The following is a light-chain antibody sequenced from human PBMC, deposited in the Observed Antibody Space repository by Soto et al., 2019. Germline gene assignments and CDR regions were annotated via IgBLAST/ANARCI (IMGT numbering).Light chain of an antibody. CDR1: QGISSW. V-gene: IGKV1-12*01. CDR3: QQSNSFPYT. Sequence: DIQMTQAPSSVSASVGDRVTITCRASQGISSWLAWYQHKPGKAPKLLIYAASSLQSGVPSRFSGSGSGTDFTLNISSLQPEYFATYYCQQSNSFPYTFGLGTKVEIK. J-gene: IGKJ2*01. CDR2: AAS.